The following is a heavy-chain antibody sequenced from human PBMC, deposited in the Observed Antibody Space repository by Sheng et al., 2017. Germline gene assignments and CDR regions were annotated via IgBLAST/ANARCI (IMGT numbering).Heavy chain of an antibody. CDR1: GFTFSSYA. D-gene: IGHD1-26*01. V-gene: IGHV3-30*04. CDR3: AREGPYTTIGMDV. J-gene: IGHJ6*02. Sequence: QVQLVESGGGVVQPGRSLRLSCAASGFTFSSYAMHWVRQAPGKGLEWVAVISYDGSNKYYADSVKGRFTISRDNSKNTLYLQMNSLRAEDTAVYYCAREGPYTTIGMDVWGQGTTVTVSS. CDR2: ISYDGSNK.